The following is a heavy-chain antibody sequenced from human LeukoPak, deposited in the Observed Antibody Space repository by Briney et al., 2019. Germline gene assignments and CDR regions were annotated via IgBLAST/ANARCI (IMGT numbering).Heavy chain of an antibody. Sequence: GGSLRLSCAASGFTVRSNYMSWVRQAPGKGLEWVSVIHSGDTAYYADSVKGIFTISRDSSKNTLYLQMNNLRAEDTAVYYCARVAGDYAEYCFDFWGQGTLVTVSS. CDR3: ARVAGDYAEYCFDF. CDR1: GFTVRSNY. J-gene: IGHJ4*02. CDR2: IHSGDTA. D-gene: IGHD4-17*01. V-gene: IGHV3-66*01.